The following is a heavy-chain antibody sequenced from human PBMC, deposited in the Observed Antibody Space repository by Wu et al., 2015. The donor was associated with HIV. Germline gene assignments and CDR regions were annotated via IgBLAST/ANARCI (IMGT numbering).Heavy chain of an antibody. J-gene: IGHJ6*01. CDR1: GYTFTGYY. D-gene: IGHD3-22*01. CDR3: ARDRYYYDSSGPKVDYYYYYGMDV. CDR2: INPNSGGT. Sequence: QVQLVQSGAEVKKPGASVKVSCKASGYTFTGYYMHWVRQAPGQGLEWMGWINPNSGGTNYAQKFQGRVTMTRDTSISTAYMELSRLRSDDTAVYYCARDRYYYDSSGPKVDYYYYYGMDVVGPKGPRSPSPQ. V-gene: IGHV1-2*02.